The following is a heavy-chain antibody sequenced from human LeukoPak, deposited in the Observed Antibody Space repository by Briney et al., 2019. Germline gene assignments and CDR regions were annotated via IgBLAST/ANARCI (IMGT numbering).Heavy chain of an antibody. V-gene: IGHV1-8*03. J-gene: IGHJ5*02. CDR2: MNPNSGNT. CDR3: ARKDCSGGSCYSNWFDP. CDR1: GCTFTSYD. Sequence: ASVKVSCKASGCTFTSYDINWVRQATGQGLEWMGWMNPNSGNTGYAQKFQGRVTITRNTSISTAYMELSSLRSEDTAVYYCARKDCSGGSCYSNWFDPWGQGTLVTVSS. D-gene: IGHD2-15*01.